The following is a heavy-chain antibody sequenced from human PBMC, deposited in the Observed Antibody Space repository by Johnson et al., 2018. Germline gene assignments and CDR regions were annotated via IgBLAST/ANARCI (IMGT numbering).Heavy chain of an antibody. CDR1: GYSFTSYW. CDR2: IYPGDSST. CDR3: DLRRAFDI. J-gene: IGHJ3*02. V-gene: IGHV5-51*01. Sequence: VQLVESGAEVKKXGESLKISCNGSGYSFTSYWIGWVRQMPGKGMEWMGIIYPGDSSTRSSPSFQGQVTISTAKAINTAHLQWSSLKASDTALYYCDLRRAFDIWGQGTMVTVSS. D-gene: IGHD6-6*01.